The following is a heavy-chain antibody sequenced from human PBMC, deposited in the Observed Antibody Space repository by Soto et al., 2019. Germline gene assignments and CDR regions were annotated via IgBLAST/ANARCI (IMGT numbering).Heavy chain of an antibody. J-gene: IGHJ4*02. Sequence: QVQLVQSGAEVKKPGASVKVSCKASGYTFTSYYMHWVRQAPGQGLEWMGIINPSGGSTSYAQKFQGRVTMNRDTSTSTVYMELSSLRSEDTAVYYCARDHGMGGEFDYWGQGTLVTVSS. CDR3: ARDHGMGGEFDY. CDR2: INPSGGST. V-gene: IGHV1-46*01. D-gene: IGHD3-16*01. CDR1: GYTFTSYY.